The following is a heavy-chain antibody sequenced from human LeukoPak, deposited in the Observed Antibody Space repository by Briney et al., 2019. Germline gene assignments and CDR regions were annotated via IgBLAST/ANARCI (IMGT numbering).Heavy chain of an antibody. D-gene: IGHD6-6*01. J-gene: IGHJ4*02. Sequence: GGSPRLSCAASGFTFTDYYMTWIRQAPGKGLEWLSYISTTSTYTNYADSVKGRFTISRDNANNSLSLQMDSLRAEDTAVYYCARIKGYSSSPFDHWGQGILVTVSS. CDR1: GFTFTDYY. CDR3: ARIKGYSSSPFDH. V-gene: IGHV3-11*06. CDR2: ISTTSTYT.